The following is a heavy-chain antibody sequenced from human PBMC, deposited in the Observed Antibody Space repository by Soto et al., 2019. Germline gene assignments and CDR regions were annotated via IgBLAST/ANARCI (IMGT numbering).Heavy chain of an antibody. J-gene: IGHJ5*02. D-gene: IGHD3-10*01. CDR1: GGTFSSYA. V-gene: IGHV1-69*13. Sequence: ASVKVSCKASGGTFSSYAISWVRQAPGQGLEWMGGIIPIFGTANYAQKFQGRVTITADESTSTAYMELSSLRSEDTAVYYCAMGLVRGAPARWFDPWGQGTLVTVSS. CDR3: AMGLVRGAPARWFDP. CDR2: IIPIFGTA.